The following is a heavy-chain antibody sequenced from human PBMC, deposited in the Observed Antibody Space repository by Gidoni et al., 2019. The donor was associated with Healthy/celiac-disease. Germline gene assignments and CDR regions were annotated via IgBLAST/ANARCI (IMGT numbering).Heavy chain of an antibody. Sequence: EVQLVESGGGLVKPGGSLRLSCAASGFTFSSYSMNRVRQAPGKGLEWVSSISSSSSYIYYADSVKGRFTISRDNAKNSLYLQMNSLRAEDTAVYYCARDLYYYDSSGFLVYWGQGTLVTVSS. CDR2: ISSSSSYI. CDR1: GFTFSSYS. D-gene: IGHD3-22*01. V-gene: IGHV3-21*01. J-gene: IGHJ4*02. CDR3: ARDLYYYDSSGFLVY.